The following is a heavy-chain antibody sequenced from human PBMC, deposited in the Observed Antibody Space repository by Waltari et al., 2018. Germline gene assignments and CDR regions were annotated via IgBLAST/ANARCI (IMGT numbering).Heavy chain of an antibody. CDR2: INPNSGGK. CDR3: ARDGTTEGGTFDI. J-gene: IGHJ3*02. D-gene: IGHD1-1*01. Sequence: QVQLVQSGAEVKKPGASVKVSCKASGYTFTGYYMHWVRQAPGQGLEWMGRINPNSGGKNYAQKFQGRVTMTRDTSISTAYMELSRLRSDDTAVYYCARDGTTEGGTFDIWGQGTMVTVSS. CDR1: GYTFTGYY. V-gene: IGHV1-2*06.